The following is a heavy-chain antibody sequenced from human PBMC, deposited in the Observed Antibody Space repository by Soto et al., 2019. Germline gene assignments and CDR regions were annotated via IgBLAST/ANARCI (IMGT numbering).Heavy chain of an antibody. Sequence: QVQLVQSGAEVKKPGSSVKVSCKASGGTFKNYLFSWVRQAPGQGLEWMGGVFPIFGTTNYAQRFQGRVTITADASTSTVYMELSGLTSEDTAXXXXARDLEFRDGNISXXXYWGQGTXVTVSS. CDR3: ARDLEFRDGNISXXXY. J-gene: IGHJ4*02. D-gene: IGHD1-1*01. CDR2: VFPIFGTT. CDR1: GGTFKNYL. V-gene: IGHV1-69*01.